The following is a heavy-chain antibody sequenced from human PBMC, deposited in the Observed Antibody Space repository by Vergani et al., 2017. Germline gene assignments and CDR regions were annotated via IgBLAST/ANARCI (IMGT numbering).Heavy chain of an antibody. Sequence: QVQLQESGPGLVKPSQTLSLTCTVSGGSISSGGYYWSWIRQHPGKGLEWIGYIYYSGNTYRNPSLESRIFMSVDTSKNQFSLELSSVTAADTAIYYCSRLRISLWADDSWGQGTTVTISS. CDR1: GGSISSGGYY. V-gene: IGHV4-30-4*08. CDR3: SRLRISLWADDS. D-gene: IGHD3-16*01. CDR2: IYYSGNT. J-gene: IGHJ6*02.